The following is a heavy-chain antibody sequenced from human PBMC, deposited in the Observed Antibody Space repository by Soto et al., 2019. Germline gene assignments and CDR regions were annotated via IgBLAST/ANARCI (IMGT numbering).Heavy chain of an antibody. CDR3: AKGRRHPQCGGDCPAFGS. V-gene: IGHV3-23*01. D-gene: IGHD2-21*02. CDR2: IADSGDRT. J-gene: IGHJ5*02. CDR1: GFSVSTHA. Sequence: EVQLLESGGGWVQPGGSLRLACEASGFSVSTHAMNWVRQAPGKGLEWVSGIADSGDRTHYADSVKGRFTISRDNSKNTLYLQMNSLRAEDTAVFYCAKGRRHPQCGGDCPAFGSWGQGTLVTVSS.